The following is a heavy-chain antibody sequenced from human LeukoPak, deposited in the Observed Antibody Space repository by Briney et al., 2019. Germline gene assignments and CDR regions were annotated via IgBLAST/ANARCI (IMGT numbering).Heavy chain of an antibody. J-gene: IGHJ4*02. V-gene: IGHV4-59*02. CDR2: TYYSGST. D-gene: IGHD2-21*02. Sequence: SETLSPTCTVSGGSVSSYYWSWIRQPPGKGLEWMGYTYYSGSTNYNPSLKSRVTISVDTSKNQFSLKLSSVTAADTAVYYCAGTLAYCGGDCYPGVDYWGQGTLVTVSS. CDR1: GGSVSSYY. CDR3: AGTLAYCGGDCYPGVDY.